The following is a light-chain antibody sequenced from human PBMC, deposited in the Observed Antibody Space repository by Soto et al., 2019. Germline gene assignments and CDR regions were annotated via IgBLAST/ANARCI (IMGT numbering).Light chain of an antibody. CDR3: QQYNNWPVT. V-gene: IGKV3-15*01. CDR2: GAS. J-gene: IGKJ1*01. CDR1: QSVSSN. Sequence: EIVMTQAPATLSVSPGERANLSCRASQSVSSNLAWYQQKPGQAPRLLIYGASTRATGIPARFSGSGSGTEFTLTISSLQSEDFAVYYCQQYNNWPVTFGQGTKVYIK.